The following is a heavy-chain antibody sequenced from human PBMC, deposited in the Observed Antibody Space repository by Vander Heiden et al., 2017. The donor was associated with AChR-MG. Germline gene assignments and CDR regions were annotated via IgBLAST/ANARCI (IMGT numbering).Heavy chain of an antibody. Sequence: QVQLVESGGGVVQPGRSLRLSCAASGFTFSSYGMPWVRPAPGKGLEWVAVIWYDGSNKYYADSVKGRFTISRDNSKNTLYLQMNSLRAEDTAVYYCARGQAAAGAYYYYYYYMDVWGKGTTVTVSS. D-gene: IGHD6-13*01. CDR3: ARGQAAAGAYYYYYYYMDV. CDR1: GFTFSSYG. V-gene: IGHV3-33*01. J-gene: IGHJ6*03. CDR2: IWYDGSNK.